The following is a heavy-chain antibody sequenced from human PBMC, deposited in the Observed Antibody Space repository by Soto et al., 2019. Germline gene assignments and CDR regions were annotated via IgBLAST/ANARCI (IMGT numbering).Heavy chain of an antibody. V-gene: IGHV1-69*13. D-gene: IGHD3-22*01. CDR1: GGTFSSYA. CDR2: IIPIFGTA. J-gene: IGHJ4*02. Sequence: SVKVSCKASGGTFSSYAISWVRQAPGQGLEWMGGIIPIFGTANYAQKFQGRVAITADESTSAAYMELSSLRSEDTAVYYCARDGNYYDSSGYYYKFDYWGQGTLVTVSS. CDR3: ARDGNYYDSSGYYYKFDY.